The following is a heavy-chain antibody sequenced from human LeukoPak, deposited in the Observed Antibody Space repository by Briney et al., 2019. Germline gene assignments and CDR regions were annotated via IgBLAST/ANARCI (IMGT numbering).Heavy chain of an antibody. V-gene: IGHV3-9*01. CDR1: GFTFDDYA. CDR2: ISWNSGSI. Sequence: GGSLRLSCAASGFTFDDYAMHWVRQAPGKGLEWVSGISWNSGSIGYADSVKGRFTISRDNAKNSLYLQMNSLRAEDTALYYCAKVVDTAMGGPVDYWGQGTLVTVSS. J-gene: IGHJ4*02. CDR3: AKVVDTAMGGPVDY. D-gene: IGHD5-18*01.